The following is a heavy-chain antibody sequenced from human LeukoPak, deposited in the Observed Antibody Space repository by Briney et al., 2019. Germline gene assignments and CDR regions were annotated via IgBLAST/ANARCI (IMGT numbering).Heavy chain of an antibody. D-gene: IGHD6-13*01. CDR2: ISGSGGST. CDR1: GFTFSSYA. J-gene: IGHJ6*02. V-gene: IGHV3-23*01. Sequence: PGGSLRLSCAASGFTFSSYAVSWVRQAPGKGLEWVSAISGSGGSTYYADSVKGRFTISRDNSKNTLYLQMNSLRAEDTAVYYCAKDTSSSWNYYYYYGMDVWGQGTTVTVSS. CDR3: AKDTSSSWNYYYYYGMDV.